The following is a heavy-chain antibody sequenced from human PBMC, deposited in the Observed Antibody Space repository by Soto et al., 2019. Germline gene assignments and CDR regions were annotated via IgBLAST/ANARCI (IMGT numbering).Heavy chain of an antibody. V-gene: IGHV3-30*02. CDR3: VKSPDTTGYPNRFLYY. CDR1: EFIFMSYG. J-gene: IGHJ4*02. Sequence: GGSLRVSCAASEFIFMSYGMHWVRQAPGKGLEWVAYIWYDGTNKFYADSVRGRFTISRDNSKNSLYLQMDSLRAEDTAVYYCVKSPDTTGYPNRFLYYWGQGTLVTVS. D-gene: IGHD3-9*01. CDR2: IWYDGTNK.